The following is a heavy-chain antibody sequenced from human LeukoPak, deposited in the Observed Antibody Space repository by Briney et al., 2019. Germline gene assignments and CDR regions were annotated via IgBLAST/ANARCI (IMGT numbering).Heavy chain of an antibody. D-gene: IGHD4-17*01. Sequence: ASLKVSCKASGGTFSSYAISWVRQAPGQGLEWMGGIIPILGTANYAQKFQGSVTITADESTRTTYMELSSLRSEDTAAYYCARLEITTVTTSDDWGQGTLVTVSS. CDR3: ARLEITTVTTSDD. CDR1: GGTFSSYA. CDR2: IIPILGTA. J-gene: IGHJ4*02. V-gene: IGHV1-69*01.